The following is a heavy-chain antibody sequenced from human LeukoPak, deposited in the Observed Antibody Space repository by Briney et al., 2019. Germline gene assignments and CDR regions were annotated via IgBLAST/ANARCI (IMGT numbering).Heavy chain of an antibody. Sequence: HPGGSLRLSCAASGFTFSSYAMSWVRQAPGKGLEWVSAISGSGGSTYYADSVKGRFTISRDNSRNTLYLQMNSLRAEDTAVYYCAKGDPYYYDSSGYYPPGDYWGQGTLVTVSS. CDR3: AKGDPYYYDSSGYYPPGDY. D-gene: IGHD3-22*01. V-gene: IGHV3-23*01. CDR1: GFTFSSYA. J-gene: IGHJ4*02. CDR2: ISGSGGST.